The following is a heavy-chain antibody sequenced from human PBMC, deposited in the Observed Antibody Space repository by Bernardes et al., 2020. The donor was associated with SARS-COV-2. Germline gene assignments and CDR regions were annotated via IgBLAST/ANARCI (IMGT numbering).Heavy chain of an antibody. CDR1: DDAISSGSFY. D-gene: IGHD6-19*01. Sequence: SETLSLTCAVSDDAISSGSFYWSWLRQPPGKGLEWIGYIYYSGSTSSNPSLKSRVTISVDTSENRFSLRLSSVTAADTAVYYCARSGSGWDFGNWGQGTLVTVSS. CDR2: IYYSGST. J-gene: IGHJ4*02. V-gene: IGHV4-61*01. CDR3: ARSGSGWDFGN.